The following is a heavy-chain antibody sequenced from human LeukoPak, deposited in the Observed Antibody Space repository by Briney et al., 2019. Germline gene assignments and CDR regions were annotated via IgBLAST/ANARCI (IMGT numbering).Heavy chain of an antibody. D-gene: IGHD3-3*01. CDR2: ISAYNGNT. Sequence: ASVKVSCKASGYTFTSYGISWVRQAPGQGLEWMGWISAYNGNTNYAQKLQGRVTMTTDTSTSTAYMELRSLRSDDTAVYYCARAIQRLRFLAIAPQPYGMDVWGQGTTVTVSS. V-gene: IGHV1-18*01. CDR3: ARAIQRLRFLAIAPQPYGMDV. CDR1: GYTFTSYG. J-gene: IGHJ6*02.